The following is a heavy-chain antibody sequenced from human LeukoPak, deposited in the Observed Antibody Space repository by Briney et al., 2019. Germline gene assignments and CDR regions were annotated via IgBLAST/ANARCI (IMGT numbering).Heavy chain of an antibody. V-gene: IGHV3-30*18. D-gene: IGHD7-27*01. J-gene: IGHJ3*01. Sequence: GGSLRLSCAASGITFSSYGMHWVRQAPGKGLECVAVISYDGSNKYYADSVKGRFTISRDNSRNTVYLQLNSLRPEDTAVYYCTKVRLLGALDDAFDVWGQGTTVTVSS. CDR2: ISYDGSNK. CDR1: GITFSSYG. CDR3: TKVRLLGALDDAFDV.